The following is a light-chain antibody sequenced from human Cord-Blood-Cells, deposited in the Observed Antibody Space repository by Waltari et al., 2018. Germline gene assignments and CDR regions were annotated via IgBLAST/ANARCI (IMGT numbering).Light chain of an antibody. J-gene: IGLJ1*01. CDR3: SSYTSSSTHV. V-gene: IGLV2-14*01. CDR2: DVS. CDR1: SRDVGGYTS. Sequence: SARTQPASVSGSPGQSITISCPGISRDVGGYTSVPWYHQPPVKAPKLMIYDVSNRPSGVSNRFAGSKCGNTASLTISGLQAEAEADYYCSSYTSSSTHVFGTGTKGTVL.